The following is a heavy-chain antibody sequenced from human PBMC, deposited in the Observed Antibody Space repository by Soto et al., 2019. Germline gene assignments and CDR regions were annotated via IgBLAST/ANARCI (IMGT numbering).Heavy chain of an antibody. CDR1: GGSISNYY. V-gene: IGHV4-59*08. Sequence: TLSLTCTVSGGSISNYYWSWIRQPPGKGLEWIGYIHYSGSTKYNPSLKSRVTISADTSKNQFSLKLSSVTAADAAVYYCARGHYDFWSGYFATIDYWGQGTLVTVSS. D-gene: IGHD3-3*01. CDR2: IHYSGST. CDR3: ARGHYDFWSGYFATIDY. J-gene: IGHJ4*02.